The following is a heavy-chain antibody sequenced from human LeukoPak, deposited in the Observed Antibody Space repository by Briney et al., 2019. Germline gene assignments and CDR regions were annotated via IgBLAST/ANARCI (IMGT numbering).Heavy chain of an antibody. Sequence: SGPTLVKPTQTLTLTCTFSGFSLSTSGVGVGWIRQPPGKALEWLALIYWDDDKRYSPSLKSRLTITKDTSKNQVVLTMTNMDPVDTATYYCAHTLPQELSGYYPLFDYWGQGTLVTVSS. CDR3: AHTLPQELSGYYPLFDY. V-gene: IGHV2-5*02. J-gene: IGHJ4*02. CDR2: IYWDDDK. CDR1: GFSLSTSGVG. D-gene: IGHD3-22*01.